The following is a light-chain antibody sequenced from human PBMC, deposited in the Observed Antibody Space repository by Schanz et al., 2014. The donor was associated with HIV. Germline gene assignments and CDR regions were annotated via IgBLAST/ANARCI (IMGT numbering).Light chain of an antibody. CDR3: QQLSTYPHT. J-gene: IGKJ2*01. Sequence: IVLTQSPGTLSLSPGARATLSCRASQSVDSGYLAWYQQKPGQAPRLLIYGASRRATGIPARFSGSGSGTEFTLTISSLLSEDFATYYCQQLSTYPHTFGQGTKLEIK. CDR1: QSVDSGY. CDR2: GAS. V-gene: IGKV3-20*01.